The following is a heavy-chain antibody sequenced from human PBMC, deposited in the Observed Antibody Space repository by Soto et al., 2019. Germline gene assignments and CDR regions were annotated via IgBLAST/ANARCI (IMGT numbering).Heavy chain of an antibody. CDR2: IYYSGST. CDR1: GGSISSSSYY. D-gene: IGHD3-10*01. CDR3: ARSGATREYYFDY. J-gene: IGHJ4*02. Sequence: SETLSLTCTVSGGSISSSSYYWGWIRQPPGKGLEWIGSIYYSGSTYYNPSLKIRVTISVDTSKNQFSLKLSSVTAADTAVYYCARSGATREYYFDYWGQGTLVTVSS. V-gene: IGHV4-39*01.